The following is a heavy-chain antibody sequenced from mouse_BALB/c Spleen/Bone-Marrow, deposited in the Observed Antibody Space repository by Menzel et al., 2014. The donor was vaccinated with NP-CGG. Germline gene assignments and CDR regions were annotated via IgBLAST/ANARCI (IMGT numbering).Heavy chain of an antibody. CDR2: IRLKSNNYAA. D-gene: IGHD4-1*01. J-gene: IGHJ2*01. CDR3: TRTGTGYFDY. V-gene: IGHV6-6*02. CDR1: GFTFSSYW. Sequence: EVKLVESGGGLVQPGGSMKLSCVASGFTFSSYWMNWVRQSPEKGLEWAAEIRLKSNNYAAHYAESVKGRFTISRDDSKSSVYLQMNNLRAEDTGIYYCTRTGTGYFDYWGQGTTLAVSS.